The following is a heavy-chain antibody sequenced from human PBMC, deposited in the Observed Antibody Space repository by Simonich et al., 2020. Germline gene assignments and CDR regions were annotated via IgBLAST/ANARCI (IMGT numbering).Heavy chain of an antibody. D-gene: IGHD4-17*01. CDR2: ILYDGSTK. V-gene: IGHV3-33*01. J-gene: IGHJ4*02. CDR1: GFTFSSYG. CDR3: ARHYYGDYYFDY. Sequence: QVQLVESGGGVVQPGRSLRLSCAASGFTFSSYGMHWVRQAPGKWRGCVAVILYDGSTKYCAASVKGRFTISRDNSKNTLYLQMNSLRAEDTAVYYCARHYYGDYYFDYWGQGTLVTVSS.